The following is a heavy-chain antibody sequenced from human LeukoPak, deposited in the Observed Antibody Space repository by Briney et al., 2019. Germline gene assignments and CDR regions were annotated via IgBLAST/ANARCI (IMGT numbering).Heavy chain of an antibody. CDR3: GREVYSSGYDY. CDR2: ISGSGSYM. J-gene: IGHJ4*02. Sequence: GGSPRLSCAASGFTFSSYTMNWVRQAPGKGLEWVSSISGSGSYMYYADSVKGRFTISRDNAKNSLYLQMNSLRAEDTAVYYCGREVYSSGYDYWGQGTLVTVSS. CDR1: GFTFSSYT. D-gene: IGHD6-25*01. V-gene: IGHV3-21*01.